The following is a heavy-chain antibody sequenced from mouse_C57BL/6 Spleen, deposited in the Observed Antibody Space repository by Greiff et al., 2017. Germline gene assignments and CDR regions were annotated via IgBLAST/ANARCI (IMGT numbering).Heavy chain of an antibody. V-gene: IGHV1-15*01. D-gene: IGHD1-1*01. CDR2: IDPETGGT. CDR3: TRGTTVAGAMDY. CDR1: GYTFTDYE. Sequence: VKLVESGAELVRPGASVTLSCKASGYTFTDYEMHWVKQTPVHGLEWIGAIDPETGGTAYNQKFKGKAILTADKSSSTAYMELRSLTSEDSAVYYCTRGTTVAGAMDYWGQGTSVTVSS. J-gene: IGHJ4*01.